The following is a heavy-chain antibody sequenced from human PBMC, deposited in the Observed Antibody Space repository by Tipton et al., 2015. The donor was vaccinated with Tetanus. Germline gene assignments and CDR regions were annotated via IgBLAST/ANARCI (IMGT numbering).Heavy chain of an antibody. CDR2: IYYSGST. D-gene: IGHD1-26*01. CDR3: ARLIVGATTSEYFQH. V-gene: IGHV4-39*01. Sequence: TLSLTCTVSGGSISSSSYYWGWIRQPPGKGLEWFGSIYYSGSTCYNPSLKSRVTISVDTSKNQFSLKLSSVTAADTAVYYCARLIVGATTSEYFQHWGQGTLVTVSS. CDR1: GGSISSSSYY. J-gene: IGHJ1*01.